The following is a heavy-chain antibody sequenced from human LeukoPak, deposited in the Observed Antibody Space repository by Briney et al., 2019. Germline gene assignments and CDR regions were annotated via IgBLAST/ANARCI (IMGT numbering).Heavy chain of an antibody. CDR1: GGSISSSNW. Sequence: SGTLSLTCAVSGGSISSSNWWSWVRQPPGKGLEWIGEIYHSGSTNYNPSLKSRVTISVDKSKNQFSLKLSSVTAADTAVYYCARDRGLVVVAATRHNRFDPWGQGTLVTVSS. CDR2: IYHSGST. J-gene: IGHJ5*02. V-gene: IGHV4-4*02. D-gene: IGHD2-15*01. CDR3: ARDRGLVVVAATRHNRFDP.